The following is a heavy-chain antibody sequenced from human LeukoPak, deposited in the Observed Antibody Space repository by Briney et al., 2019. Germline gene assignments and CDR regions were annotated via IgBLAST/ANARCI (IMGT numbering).Heavy chain of an antibody. CDR2: ITTYNGNT. V-gene: IGHV1-18*01. D-gene: IGHD4-17*01. CDR3: ARGYDYGDYVGDFDY. Sequence: ASAKVSCKASGYTFTNYPISWVRQAPGQGLEWMGWITTYNGNTKYAHKLQGRVTMTTDTPTSTAYMDLRGLRSDDTAVYYCARGYDYGDYVGDFDYWGQGTLVTVSS. CDR1: GYTFTNYP. J-gene: IGHJ4*02.